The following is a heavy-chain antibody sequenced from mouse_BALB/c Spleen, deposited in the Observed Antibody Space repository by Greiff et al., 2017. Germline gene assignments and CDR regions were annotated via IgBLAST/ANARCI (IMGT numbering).Heavy chain of an antibody. V-gene: IGHV1-54*01. Sequence: VKLMESGAELVRPGTSVKVSCKASGYAFTNYLIEWVKQRPGQGLEWIGVINPGSGGTNYNEKFKGKATLTADKSSSTAYMQLSSLTSDDSAVYFCASTMITTNYYAMDYWGQGTSVTVSS. CDR3: ASTMITTNYYAMDY. CDR2: INPGSGGT. J-gene: IGHJ4*01. D-gene: IGHD2-4*01. CDR1: GYAFTNYL.